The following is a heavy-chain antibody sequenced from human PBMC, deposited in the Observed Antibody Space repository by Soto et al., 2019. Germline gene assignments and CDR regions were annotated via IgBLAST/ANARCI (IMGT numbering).Heavy chain of an antibody. D-gene: IGHD6-19*01. J-gene: IGHJ6*02. CDR3: ARVAVAGTGGYYYGMDV. CDR1: GGTFSSYA. V-gene: IGHV1-69*13. Sequence: SVKVSCKASGGTFSSYAISWVRQAPGQGLEWMGGIIPIFGTANYAQKFQGRVTITADESTSTAYMELSSLRSEDTAVYYCARVAVAGTGGYYYGMDVWGQGTMVTVSS. CDR2: IIPIFGTA.